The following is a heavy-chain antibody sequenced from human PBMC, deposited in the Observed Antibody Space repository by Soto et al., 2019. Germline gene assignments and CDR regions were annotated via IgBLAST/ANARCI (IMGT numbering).Heavy chain of an antibody. J-gene: IGHJ6*02. CDR3: AKGSVLRVVEAPLAILGGVDV. CDR2: MSYDGSHE. V-gene: IGHV3-33*06. Sequence: QVQLVESGGGVVQPGTSLRLSCVASGFTFSSYGMHWVRQAPGKGLEWVAVMSYDGSHEYYADSGKGRFTISRDNSKTILYLKMNSLRLEDTAVYYCAKGSVLRVVEAPLAILGGVDVWGQGAMVTVSS. D-gene: IGHD2-8*01. CDR1: GFTFSSYG.